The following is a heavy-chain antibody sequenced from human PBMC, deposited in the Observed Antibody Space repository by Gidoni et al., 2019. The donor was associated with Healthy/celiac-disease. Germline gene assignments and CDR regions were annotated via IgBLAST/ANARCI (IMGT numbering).Heavy chain of an antibody. CDR3: ARAYYDILTGYFYYYGMDV. D-gene: IGHD3-9*01. V-gene: IGHV4-31*03. J-gene: IGHJ6*02. Sequence: QVQLQESGPGLVKPSQTLSLTCTVSGGSLSSGGYYWSWIRQHPGKGLEWIGYIYYSGSTYYNPSLKSRVTISVDTSKNQFSLKLSSVTAADTAVYYCARAYYDILTGYFYYYGMDVWGQGTTVTVSS. CDR2: IYYSGST. CDR1: GGSLSSGGYY.